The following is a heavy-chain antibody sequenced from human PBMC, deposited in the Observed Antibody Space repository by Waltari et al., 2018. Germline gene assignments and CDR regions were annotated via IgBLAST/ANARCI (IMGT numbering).Heavy chain of an antibody. D-gene: IGHD3-10*01. CDR3: AGTYYYGSAKDY. Sequence: QVQLQESGPGLVKPSQTLSLTCTVSGGSISSGSYYWSWIRQPAGKGLEWLGRIYTSGSTNYNPSLKSRVTISVDTSKNQFSLKLSSVTAADTAVYYCAGTYYYGSAKDYWGQGTLVTVSS. CDR2: IYTSGST. V-gene: IGHV4-61*02. CDR1: GGSISSGSYY. J-gene: IGHJ4*02.